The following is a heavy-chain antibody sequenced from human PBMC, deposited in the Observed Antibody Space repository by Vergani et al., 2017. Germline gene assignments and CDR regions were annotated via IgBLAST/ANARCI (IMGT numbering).Heavy chain of an antibody. CDR3: ARYDFWSGYTNWFDP. Sequence: QVQLVQSGAEVKKPGASVKVSCKASGYTFTGYYMHWVRQAPGQGLEWMGWINPNSGGTNYAQKFQGRVTMTRYTSISTAYMELSRLRSDDTAVYYCARYDFWSGYTNWFDPWGQGTLVTVSS. CDR1: GYTFTGYY. J-gene: IGHJ5*02. D-gene: IGHD3-3*01. V-gene: IGHV1-2*02. CDR2: INPNSGGT.